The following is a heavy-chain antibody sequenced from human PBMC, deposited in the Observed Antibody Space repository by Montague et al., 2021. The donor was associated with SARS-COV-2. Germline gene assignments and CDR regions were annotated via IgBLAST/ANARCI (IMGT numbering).Heavy chain of an antibody. V-gene: IGHV4-59*08. D-gene: IGHD2-15*01. CDR3: ARLEAGGCSGGIGDGSWFDL. CDR1: GGSISSYY. J-gene: IGHJ5*02. CDR2: IYYSGST. Sequence: SETLSLTCTVSGGSISSYYWSWIRQPPGQGLEWVGYIYYSGSTNYNPSLKSRVTISVDTAKNQFSLKLSSVTAADTAVYYCARLEAGGCSGGIGDGSWFDLWGQGTMVTVSS.